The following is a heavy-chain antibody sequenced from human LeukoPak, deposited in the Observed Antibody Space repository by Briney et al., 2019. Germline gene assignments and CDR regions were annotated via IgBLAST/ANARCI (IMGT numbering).Heavy chain of an antibody. CDR2: IXYDESNK. J-gene: IGHJ4*02. D-gene: IGHD6-25*01. CDR3: ARDSSSGVRYFDY. Sequence: GGSLRLSCAASGXXFXXXGXXXXXXAPGXXLXXGXXIXYDESNKYYXDSVKGRFTISRDNSKNTLYLQMNSLRAEDTAVYXCARDSSSGVRYFDYWGQGTLVTVSS. CDR1: GXXFXXXG. V-gene: IGHV3-33*01.